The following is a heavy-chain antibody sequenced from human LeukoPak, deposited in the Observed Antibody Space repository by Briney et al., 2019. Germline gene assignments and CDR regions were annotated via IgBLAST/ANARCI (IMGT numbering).Heavy chain of an antibody. CDR1: GGSLSSYY. CDR2: MYQSGNT. V-gene: IGHV4-59*01. CDR3: AREIIGDGFDF. Sequence: SETLSLTCTVSGGSLSSYYWSWIRQSPGKGLEWIGSMYQSGNTYFNPSLRSRVTISIDTTKNQFSLNLRSVTAADTAVYHCAREIIGDGFDFWGRGTMVTVSS. D-gene: IGHD2/OR15-2a*01. J-gene: IGHJ3*01.